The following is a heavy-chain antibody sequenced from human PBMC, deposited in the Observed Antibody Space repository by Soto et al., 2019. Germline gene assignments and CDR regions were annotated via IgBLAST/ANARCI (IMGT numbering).Heavy chain of an antibody. V-gene: IGHV4-30-4*01. CDR3: ARDTLYYYDSRTYHRWFDP. CDR2: IYYSGTT. J-gene: IGHJ5*02. Sequence: PSETLSLTCAVYGGSISSTNYYWSWIRQPPGKGLEWIGYIYYSGTTYYNPSLKSRVTISIDTSKNQFSLKLNSVTAADTAVYYCARDTLYYYDSRTYHRWFDPWGQGTLVTVSS. CDR1: GGSISSTNYY. D-gene: IGHD3-22*01.